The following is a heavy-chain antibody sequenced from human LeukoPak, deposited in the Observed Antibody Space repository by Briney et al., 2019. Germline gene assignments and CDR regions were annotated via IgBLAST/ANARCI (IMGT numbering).Heavy chain of an antibody. CDR3: ARDLGITCISTSCPPDY. CDR1: GYIFTHYF. CDR2: INSNTGGT. D-gene: IGHD2-2*01. V-gene: IGHV1-2*02. Sequence: GASVKVSCKASGYIFTHYFAHWLRQAPGQGLEWMGWINSNTGGTNYVQKFQGRVTMTRDTSISTLYMELSSLRSDDTAVYYCARDLGITCISTSCPPDYWGQGTLVTVSS. J-gene: IGHJ4*02.